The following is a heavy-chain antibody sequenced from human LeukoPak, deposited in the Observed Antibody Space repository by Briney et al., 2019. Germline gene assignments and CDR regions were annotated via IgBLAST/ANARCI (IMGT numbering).Heavy chain of an antibody. J-gene: IGHJ4*02. V-gene: IGHV4-34*11. D-gene: IGHD3-10*01. CDR2: IYYTGST. CDR1: GGSFSGYY. Sequence: PSETLSLTCAVYGGSFSGYYWSWIRQPPGKGLEWIGYIYYTGSTNYNSSPKSRVTISVDTSKNQFSLNLSSVTAADTAVYYCARRGVGKYFDYWGQGTLVTVSS. CDR3: ARRGVGKYFDY.